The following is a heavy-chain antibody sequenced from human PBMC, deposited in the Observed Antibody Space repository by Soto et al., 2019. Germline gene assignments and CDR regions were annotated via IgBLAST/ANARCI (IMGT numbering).Heavy chain of an antibody. CDR3: ARDGVAAADYYYYGMDV. D-gene: IGHD6-13*01. Sequence: GWSLRLSCAASGFTFSSYWMHWVRQAPGKGLVWVSLINSDGSSTSYADSVKGRFTISRDNAKNTLYLQMNSLRAEDTAVYYCARDGVAAADYYYYGMDVWGQGTTVTGSS. V-gene: IGHV3-74*01. J-gene: IGHJ6*02. CDR2: INSDGSST. CDR1: GFTFSSYW.